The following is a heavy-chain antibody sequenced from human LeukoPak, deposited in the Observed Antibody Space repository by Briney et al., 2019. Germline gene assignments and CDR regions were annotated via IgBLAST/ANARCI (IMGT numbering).Heavy chain of an antibody. Sequence: PSQTLSLTCTVSGGSISSGDYYWSWIRQSAGKGLEWIGRIFRTGTTKYNPSFKSRVTISVDTSKNQFSLKMNSVTAADTAVYYCARQKDYYDSSGYSTYFDYWGQGTLVTVSS. CDR3: ARQKDYYDSSGYSTYFDY. J-gene: IGHJ4*02. CDR1: GGSISSGDYY. CDR2: IFRTGTT. D-gene: IGHD3-22*01. V-gene: IGHV4-61*02.